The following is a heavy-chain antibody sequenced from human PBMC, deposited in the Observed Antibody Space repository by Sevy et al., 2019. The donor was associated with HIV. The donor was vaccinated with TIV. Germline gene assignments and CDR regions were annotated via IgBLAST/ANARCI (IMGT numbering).Heavy chain of an antibody. Sequence: GESLKISCAASGFTFRTYAMIWVRQAPGRGLEWVSSISSSGDSTYYADSVGGRFTISRDNSKNTLYLQMNSLNAEDTALYYCAKGNTVGGGSPYFNYWGQGTLVTVSS. CDR1: GFTFRTYA. D-gene: IGHD6-19*01. V-gene: IGHV3-23*01. J-gene: IGHJ4*02. CDR2: ISSSGDST. CDR3: AKGNTVGGGSPYFNY.